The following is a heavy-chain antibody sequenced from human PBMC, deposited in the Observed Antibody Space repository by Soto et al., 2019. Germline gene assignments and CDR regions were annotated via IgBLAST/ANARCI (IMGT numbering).Heavy chain of an antibody. Sequence: RSQTLSLTCAISGDSVSSNSAAWNWIRQSPSRGLEWLGRTYYRSKWYNDYAVSVKSRITINPDTSKNQFSLQLNSVTPEDTAVYYCARAAYCSSTSCYSVERWSNYIRVYGMDVWGQGTTVTVSS. CDR1: GDSVSSNSAA. CDR3: ARAAYCSSTSCYSVERWSNYIRVYGMDV. J-gene: IGHJ6*02. D-gene: IGHD2-2*01. CDR2: TYYRSKWYN. V-gene: IGHV6-1*01.